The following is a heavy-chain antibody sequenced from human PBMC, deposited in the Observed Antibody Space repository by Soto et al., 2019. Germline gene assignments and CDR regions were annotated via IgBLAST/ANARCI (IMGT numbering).Heavy chain of an antibody. CDR1: GFIFSSAW. CDR2: IKSKSDGGTR. Sequence: EVQVVESGGDLVKPGGSLRLSCATSGFIFSSAWMSWVRQAPGKGLEWVGRIKSKSDGGTRDYAAPVKGRFNISRDDSKNMVYLQMNSLTAEDTAVYYCVEGWNDFWGQGTLVTVSS. V-gene: IGHV3-15*01. J-gene: IGHJ4*02. CDR3: VEGWNDF. D-gene: IGHD1-1*01.